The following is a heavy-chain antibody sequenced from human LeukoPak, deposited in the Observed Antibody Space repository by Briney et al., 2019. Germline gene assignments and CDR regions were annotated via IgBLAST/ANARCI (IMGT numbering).Heavy chain of an antibody. D-gene: IGHD3-10*01. Sequence: ASVTVSCKASGYTFTSYGISWVRQAPGQGLEWMGWISAYNGNTNYAQKLQGRVTMTTDTSTSTAYMELRSQRSDDTAVYYCARSRTPRITMVRGVISLKTWGQGTLVTVSS. CDR3: ARSRTPRITMVRGVISLKT. CDR1: GYTFTSYG. V-gene: IGHV1-18*01. CDR2: ISAYNGNT. J-gene: IGHJ5*02.